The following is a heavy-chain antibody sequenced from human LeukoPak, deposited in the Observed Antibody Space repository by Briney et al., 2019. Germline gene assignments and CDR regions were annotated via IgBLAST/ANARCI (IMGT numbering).Heavy chain of an antibody. Sequence: SETLSRTCTVSGGSISSYYWSWIRQPPGKGLEWIGYIYYSGSTNYNPSLKSRVTISVDTSKNQFSLKLSSVTAADTAVYYCARLGSGGSSWPYYFDYWGQGTLVTVSS. CDR2: IYYSGST. D-gene: IGHD6-13*01. J-gene: IGHJ4*02. CDR1: GGSISSYY. CDR3: ARLGSGGSSWPYYFDY. V-gene: IGHV4-59*08.